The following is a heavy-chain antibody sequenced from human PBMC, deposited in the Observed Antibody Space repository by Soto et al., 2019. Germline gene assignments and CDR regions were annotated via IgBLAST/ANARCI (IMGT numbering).Heavy chain of an antibody. Sequence: ASVKVSCKASGYTFTSYDINWVRQATGQGLEWMGWMNPNSGNTGYAQKFQGRVTMTRNTSISTAYMELSSLRSEDTAVYYCARGYGDYAELILELGVRDMGVWGKGTTVTVAS. V-gene: IGHV1-8*01. D-gene: IGHD4-17*01. CDR3: ARGYGDYAELILELGVRDMGV. J-gene: IGHJ6*03. CDR1: GYTFTSYD. CDR2: MNPNSGNT.